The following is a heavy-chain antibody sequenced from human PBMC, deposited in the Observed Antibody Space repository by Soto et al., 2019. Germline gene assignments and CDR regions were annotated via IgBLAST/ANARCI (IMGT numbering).Heavy chain of an antibody. CDR1: GFTFSNHG. D-gene: IGHD2-15*01. J-gene: IGHJ5*02. CDR2: ISFEGSIK. Sequence: QVQLVESGGGVVQPGRSLRLSCVASGFTFSNHGMHWVRQAPGKGLEWVAVISFEGSIKYYTDSVKGRFTISRDDSKNTVYLQMNSPRAEDTAVYFCARDSGVGSCSGGSCYTSNWFDPWGQGTLVTVSS. CDR3: ARDSGVGSCSGGSCYTSNWFDP. V-gene: IGHV3-30*03.